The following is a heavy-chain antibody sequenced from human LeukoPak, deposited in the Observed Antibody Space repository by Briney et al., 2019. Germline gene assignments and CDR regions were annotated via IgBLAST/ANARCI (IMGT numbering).Heavy chain of an antibody. Sequence: GGSLRLSCVACGFSFSDYYMSWIRQAPGRGLEWISYISGSGSDLYYADSVKGRFTISRDNANNSLYLQMNSLRAEDTAVYYCARSIGYYYTMDVWGQGTTVTVSS. D-gene: IGHD3-22*01. CDR3: ARSIGYYYTMDV. V-gene: IGHV3-11*01. CDR2: ISGSGSDL. J-gene: IGHJ6*02. CDR1: GFSFSDYY.